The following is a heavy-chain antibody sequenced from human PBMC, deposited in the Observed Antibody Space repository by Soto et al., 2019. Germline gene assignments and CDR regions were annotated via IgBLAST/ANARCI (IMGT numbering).Heavy chain of an antibody. J-gene: IGHJ4*02. CDR2: ISANGQGI. V-gene: IGHV3-23*01. CDR1: GFTFTYYA. Sequence: EVQLLESGGCLVQPGGSLRLSCTASGFTFTYYAFSWVRQAPGKGLEWVSAISANGQGIYYADSVRGRFTISRDNSKNTVVLNMDGLRAEDTAVYDCAKDRDYPRDQFHYWGQGTLVTVSS. CDR3: AKDRDYPRDQFHY. D-gene: IGHD2-2*01.